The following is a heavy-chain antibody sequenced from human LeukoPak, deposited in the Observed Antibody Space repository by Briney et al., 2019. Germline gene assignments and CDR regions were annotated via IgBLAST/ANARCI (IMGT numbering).Heavy chain of an antibody. Sequence: SVKVSCKASGGTFSSYAISWVRQAPGQGPEWMGGIIPIFGTANYAQKLQGRVTITTDESTSTAYMELSSLRSEDTAVYYCASGLRYFDWLPLDYWGQGTLVTVSS. J-gene: IGHJ4*02. CDR2: IIPIFGTA. CDR3: ASGLRYFDWLPLDY. V-gene: IGHV1-69*05. CDR1: GGTFSSYA. D-gene: IGHD3-9*01.